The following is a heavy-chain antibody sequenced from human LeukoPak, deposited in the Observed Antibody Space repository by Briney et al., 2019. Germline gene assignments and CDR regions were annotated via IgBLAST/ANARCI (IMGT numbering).Heavy chain of an antibody. CDR1: GFTFSSYS. J-gene: IGHJ4*02. CDR3: ASCIAVAGTFDY. D-gene: IGHD6-19*01. Sequence: GGSLRLSCAASGFTFSSYSMNWVRQAPGKGLEWVSSISSSSSYIYYADSVKGRFTISRDNAKNSLYLQMNSLRAEDTAVYYCASCIAVAGTFDYWGQGTLVTASS. CDR2: ISSSSSYI. V-gene: IGHV3-21*01.